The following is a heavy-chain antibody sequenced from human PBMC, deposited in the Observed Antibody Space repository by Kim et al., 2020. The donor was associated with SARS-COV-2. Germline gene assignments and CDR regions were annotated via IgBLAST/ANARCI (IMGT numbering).Heavy chain of an antibody. D-gene: IGHD3-9*01. CDR3: ARTRAILTGYYRSGDYFDY. V-gene: IGHV3-21*01. CDR2: ISSSSSYI. Sequence: GGSLRLSCAASGFTFSSYSMNWVRQAPGKGLEWVSSISSSSSYIYYADSVKGRFTISRDNAKNSLYLQMNSLRAEDTAVYYCARTRAILTGYYRSGDYFDYWGQGTLVTVSS. CDR1: GFTFSSYS. J-gene: IGHJ4*02.